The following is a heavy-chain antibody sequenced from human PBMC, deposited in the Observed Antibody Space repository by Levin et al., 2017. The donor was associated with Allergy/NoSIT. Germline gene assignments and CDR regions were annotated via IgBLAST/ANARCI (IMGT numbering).Heavy chain of an antibody. V-gene: IGHV3-30*18. CDR2: ISYDGSNK. CDR1: GFTFSSYG. Sequence: GESLKISCAASGFTFSSYGMHWVRQAPGKGLEWVAVISYDGSNKYYADSVKGRFTISRDNSKNTLYLQMNSLRAEDTAVYYCAKETGYCSSTSCDGNWFDPWGQGTLVTVSS. CDR3: AKETGYCSSTSCDGNWFDP. J-gene: IGHJ5*02. D-gene: IGHD2-2*01.